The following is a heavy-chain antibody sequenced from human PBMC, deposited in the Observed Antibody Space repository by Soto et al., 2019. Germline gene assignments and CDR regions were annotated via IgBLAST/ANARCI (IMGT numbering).Heavy chain of an antibody. J-gene: IGHJ6*02. CDR1: GFTFSSYA. V-gene: IGHV3-23*01. D-gene: IGHD5-12*01. Sequence: GGSLRLSCAASGFTFSSYAMSWVRQAPGKGLEWVSAISGSGGSTYYADCVKGRFTISRDSSKNTLYLQMNSLRAEDTAVYYCAKVQVATAVYYYYYYGMDVWGQGTTVTVSS. CDR2: ISGSGGST. CDR3: AKVQVATAVYYYYYYGMDV.